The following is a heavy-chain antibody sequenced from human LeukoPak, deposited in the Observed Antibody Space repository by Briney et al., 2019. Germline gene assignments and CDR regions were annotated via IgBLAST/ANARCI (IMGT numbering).Heavy chain of an antibody. CDR2: INSDGSWT. J-gene: IGHJ4*02. V-gene: IGHV3-74*01. D-gene: IGHD2/OR15-2a*01. Sequence: GGSLRLSCAASGNYWIHWVRQAPGKGLLWVSHINSDGSWTSYADSVKGRFTISKDNAKNTVYLQMNNLRAEDTAVYYCVSFYETGWGRGTLVTVSS. CDR3: VSFYETG. CDR1: GNYW.